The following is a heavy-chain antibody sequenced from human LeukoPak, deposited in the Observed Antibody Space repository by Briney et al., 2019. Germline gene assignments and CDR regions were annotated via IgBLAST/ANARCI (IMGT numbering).Heavy chain of an antibody. D-gene: IGHD6-19*01. J-gene: IGHJ4*02. CDR1: EYTFTGYY. CDR2: INPNSGGT. V-gene: IGHV1-2*02. Sequence: ASVKVSCKASEYTFTGYYMHWVRQAPGQGLEWMGWINPNSGGTNYAQELQGRVTMTTDTSTSTAYMELRSLRSDDTAVYYCARAHSSGWPRAFDIWGQGTLVTVSS. CDR3: ARAHSSGWPRAFDI.